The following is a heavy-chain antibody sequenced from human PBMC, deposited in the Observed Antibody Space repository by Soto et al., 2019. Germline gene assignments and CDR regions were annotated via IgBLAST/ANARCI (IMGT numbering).Heavy chain of an antibody. CDR3: ARWAASFDY. D-gene: IGHD5-18*01. Sequence: QVQLVQSGAEEKKPGASVKVSCKASGYTFTSYAMHWVRQAPGQRLEWMGWINAGNGNTKYSQKFQGRVTITRDTSASTAYMALRSLGYENTAVYFSARWAASFDYWGRGALVTVSS. V-gene: IGHV1-3*05. J-gene: IGHJ4*02. CDR1: GYTFTSYA. CDR2: INAGNGNT.